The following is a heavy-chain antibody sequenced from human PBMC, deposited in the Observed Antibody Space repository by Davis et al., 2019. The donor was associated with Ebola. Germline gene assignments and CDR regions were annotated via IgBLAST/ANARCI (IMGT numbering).Heavy chain of an antibody. D-gene: IGHD6-19*01. CDR1: GFTFSSYA. J-gene: IGHJ6*02. Sequence: GESLKISCAASGFTFSSYAMSWVRQASGKGLEWVGRIRSKANSYATAYAASVKGRFTISRDDSKNTAYLQMNSLKTEDTAVYYCEVAVAGTGYMDVWGQGTTVTVSS. CDR3: EVAVAGTGYMDV. V-gene: IGHV3-73*01. CDR2: IRSKANSYAT.